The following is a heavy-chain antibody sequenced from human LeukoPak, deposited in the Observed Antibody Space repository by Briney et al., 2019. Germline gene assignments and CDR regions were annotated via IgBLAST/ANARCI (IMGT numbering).Heavy chain of an antibody. CDR3: ARFGTSSSRFFDQ. CDR1: GGSVSSGRYY. V-gene: IGHV4-61*01. Sequence: PSETLSLTCTVSGGSVSSGRYYWSWTRQPPGKGLEWVGNIHYSGTTNYYPSLTSRVTIAVDTSNNQFPLKLNSVTAADTAVYYCARFGTSSSRFFDQWGQGTLVTVSS. D-gene: IGHD6-6*01. J-gene: IGHJ4*02. CDR2: IHYSGTT.